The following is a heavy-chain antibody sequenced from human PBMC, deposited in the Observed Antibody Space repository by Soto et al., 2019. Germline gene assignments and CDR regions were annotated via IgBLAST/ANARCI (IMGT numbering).Heavy chain of an antibody. J-gene: IGHJ6*04. CDR2: IYSSGTA. V-gene: IGHV4-61*05. D-gene: IGHD3-10*01. CDR1: GGSISSSSSY. CDR3: ARRRGSGTGFYYYYYMDV. Sequence: PSETLSLTCTVSGGSISSSSSYWGWIRQPPWKGLEWIGYIYSSGTANYNPSLESRVTMSVDASKNQFSLNLRSVTATDTAVYFCARRRGSGTGFYYYYYMDVWGTGKTVTVSS.